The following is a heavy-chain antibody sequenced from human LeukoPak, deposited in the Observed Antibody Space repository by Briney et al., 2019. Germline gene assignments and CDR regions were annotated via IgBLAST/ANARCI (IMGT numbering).Heavy chain of an antibody. J-gene: IGHJ6*02. Sequence: ASVKVSCKASGGTFSSYAISWVRQAPGQGLEWMGRIIPIFGIANYAQKFQGRVTITADKSTSTAYMELNSLRSEDTAVYYCARVPRVPGFGVDYYYYGMDVWGQGTTVTVSS. CDR3: ARVPRVPGFGVDYYYYGMDV. V-gene: IGHV1-69*10. CDR1: GGTFSSYA. D-gene: IGHD2-2*01. CDR2: IIPIFGIA.